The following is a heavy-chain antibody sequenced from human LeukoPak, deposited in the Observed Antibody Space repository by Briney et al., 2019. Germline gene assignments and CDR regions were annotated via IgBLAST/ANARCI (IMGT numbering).Heavy chain of an antibody. CDR2: MNPNSGNT. CDR1: GYTFTSYD. CDR3: ARGRTVVRGVNELGY. D-gene: IGHD3-10*01. V-gene: IGHV1-8*01. Sequence: ASVKVSCKVSGYTFTSYDINWVRQATGQGLEWMGWMNPNSGNTGYAQKFQGRVTMTRNTSISTAYMELSSLRSEDTAVYYCARGRTVVRGVNELGYWGQGTLVTVSS. J-gene: IGHJ4*02.